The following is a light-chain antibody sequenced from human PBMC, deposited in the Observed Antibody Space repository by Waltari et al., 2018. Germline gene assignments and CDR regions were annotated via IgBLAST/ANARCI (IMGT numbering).Light chain of an antibody. CDR1: DFGSKP. CDR3: QVWDSRSDHVV. V-gene: IGLV3-21*02. Sequence: SYVVTQPPSVSVAPGQTARISCGGTDFGSKPVHLYQQKQGQAPVLVVFDDRFRPSGIPGRFSGSNSGNTATLTINRVEAGDEADYYCQVWDSRSDHVVFGGGTKLTLL. CDR2: DDR. J-gene: IGLJ3*02.